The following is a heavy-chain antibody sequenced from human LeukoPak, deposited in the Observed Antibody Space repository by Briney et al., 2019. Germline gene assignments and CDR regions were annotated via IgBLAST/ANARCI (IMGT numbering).Heavy chain of an antibody. J-gene: IGHJ3*01. CDR2: ISYDGRDS. CDR3: AKDIQLST. D-gene: IGHD5-24*01. V-gene: IGHV3-30-3*02. CDR1: GFPFSSYA. Sequence: GGSLRLSCAASGFPFSSYAIHWVRQAPGKGPEWVAVISYDGRDSHHADSVKGRFTISRDNSKNTLSLQMNSLRVEDTAMYFCAKDIQLSTWGLGTMVTVSS.